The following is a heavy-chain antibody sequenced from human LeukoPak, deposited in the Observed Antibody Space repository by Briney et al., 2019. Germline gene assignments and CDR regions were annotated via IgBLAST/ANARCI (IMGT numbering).Heavy chain of an antibody. V-gene: IGHV1-2*02. Sequence: ASVKVSCKASGYTSTVHYLHWVRQAPGQGPEWMGWFNPNSGDANYAQRFQGRVTMTRVTSISTAYMEMKGLTIDDTAVYYCASRWLLRGYFDYWGQGTLVTVSS. CDR2: FNPNSGDA. CDR3: ASRWLLRGYFDY. CDR1: GYTSTVHY. D-gene: IGHD3-22*01. J-gene: IGHJ4*02.